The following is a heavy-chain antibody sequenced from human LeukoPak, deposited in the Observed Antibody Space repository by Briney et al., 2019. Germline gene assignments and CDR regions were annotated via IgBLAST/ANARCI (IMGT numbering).Heavy chain of an antibody. J-gene: IGHJ4*02. CDR1: GGSISSGSYY. CDR2: IYYSGST. CDR3: ARATVTRSSANIVVVVAELDY. D-gene: IGHD2-15*01. Sequence: SETLSLTCTVCGGSISSGSYYWGWIRQPPGKGLEWIGSIYYSGSTYYNPSLKSRVTISVDTSKNQFSLKLSSVTAADTAVYYCARATVTRSSANIVVVVAELDYWGQGTLVTVSS. V-gene: IGHV4-39*07.